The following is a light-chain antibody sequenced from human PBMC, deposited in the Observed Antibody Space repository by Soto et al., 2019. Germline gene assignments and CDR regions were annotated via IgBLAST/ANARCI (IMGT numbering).Light chain of an antibody. CDR1: QSVGSN. V-gene: IGKV3-15*01. J-gene: IGKJ1*01. CDR2: GAS. CDR3: QQYYNWWT. Sequence: IVMTQSPATLSVSPGDRATLYCRASQSVGSNLAWYQQKPGQAPRLLIYGASTRVTGIPARFSGSGSGTEFTLTISSLQSEDFAVYHCQQYYNWWTFGQGTKVDI.